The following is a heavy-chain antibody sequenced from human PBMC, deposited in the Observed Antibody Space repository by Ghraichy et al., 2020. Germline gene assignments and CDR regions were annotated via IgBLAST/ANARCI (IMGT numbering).Heavy chain of an antibody. J-gene: IGHJ3*02. CDR1: GFTDSSNY. CDR3: ASLCSGGSCYLESAFDI. D-gene: IGHD2-15*01. CDR2: IYSGGST. V-gene: IGHV3-53*01. Sequence: GGSLRLSCAASGFTDSSNYMSWVRQAPGKGLEWVSVIYSGGSTYYADSVKGRFTISRDNSKNTLYLQMNSLRAEDTAVYYCASLCSGGSCYLESAFDIWGQGTMVTVSS.